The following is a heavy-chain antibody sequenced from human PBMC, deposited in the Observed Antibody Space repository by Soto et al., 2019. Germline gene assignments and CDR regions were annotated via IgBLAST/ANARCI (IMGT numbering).Heavy chain of an antibody. CDR3: ARDYAQDYCSGGSCYSPAFDY. CDR1: GFTFSDYY. J-gene: IGHJ4*02. Sequence: QVQLVESGGGLVKPGGSLRLPCAASGFTFSDYYMSWIRQAPGKGLEWVSYISSSGSTIYYADSVKGRFTISRDNAKNSLYLQMNSLRAEDTAVYYCARDYAQDYCSGGSCYSPAFDYWGQGTLVTVSS. V-gene: IGHV3-11*01. CDR2: ISSSGSTI. D-gene: IGHD2-15*01.